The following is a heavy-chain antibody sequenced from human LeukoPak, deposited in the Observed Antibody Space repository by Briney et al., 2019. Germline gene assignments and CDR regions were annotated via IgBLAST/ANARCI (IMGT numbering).Heavy chain of an antibody. D-gene: IGHD1-1*01. CDR3: AKRVSGTTFY. CDR1: GFTFSSYV. CDR2: ISGSGATT. V-gene: IGHV3-23*01. J-gene: IGHJ4*02. Sequence: GGSLRLSCAASGFTFSSYVMSWVRQAPGKGLEWVPAISGSGATTYYADSVKGRFTISGDNSKNTLYLHMNSLRAEDTAVYYCAKRVSGTTFYWGQGTLVTVSS.